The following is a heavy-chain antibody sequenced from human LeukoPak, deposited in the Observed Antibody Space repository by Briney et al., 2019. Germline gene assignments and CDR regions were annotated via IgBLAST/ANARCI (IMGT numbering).Heavy chain of an antibody. J-gene: IGHJ3*02. D-gene: IGHD3-22*01. CDR2: IIPIFGIA. CDR3: ASRHYYDSSGYYARRNDAFDI. Sequence: SVKVSCKASGGTFSSYAISWVRQAPGQGLEWMGRIIPIFGIANYAQKFQGRVTITADKSTSTAYMELSSLRSEDTAVYYCASRHYYDSSGYYARRNDAFDIWGQGTMVAVSS. CDR1: GGTFSSYA. V-gene: IGHV1-69*04.